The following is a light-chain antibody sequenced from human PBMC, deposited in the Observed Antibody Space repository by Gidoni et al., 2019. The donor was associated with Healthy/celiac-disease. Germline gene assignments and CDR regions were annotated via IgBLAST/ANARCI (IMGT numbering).Light chain of an antibody. CDR3: NSRDSSGNHHVV. V-gene: IGLV3-19*01. CDR1: SLRSSY. Sequence: SSELTPDPAVSVALGQTVRITCQGDSLRSSYASWYQQKPGQAPVLVIYGKNNRPSGIPDRFSGSSSGNTASLTITGAQAEDEADYYCNSRDSSGNHHVVFGGGTKLTVL. CDR2: GKN. J-gene: IGLJ2*01.